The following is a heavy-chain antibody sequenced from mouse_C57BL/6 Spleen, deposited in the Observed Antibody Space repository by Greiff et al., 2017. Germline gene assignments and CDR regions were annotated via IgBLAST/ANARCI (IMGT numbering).Heavy chain of an antibody. CDR1: GFTFSDYG. Sequence: EVKLVESGGGLVKPGGSLKLSCAASGFTFSDYGMHWVRQAPEKGLEWVAYISSGSSTIYYAETVKGRFTISRDNAKNTLFLQMTSLRSEDTAMYYCARGIYYGNYFDYWGQGTTLTVSS. CDR3: ARGIYYGNYFDY. D-gene: IGHD2-1*01. J-gene: IGHJ2*01. CDR2: ISSGSSTI. V-gene: IGHV5-17*01.